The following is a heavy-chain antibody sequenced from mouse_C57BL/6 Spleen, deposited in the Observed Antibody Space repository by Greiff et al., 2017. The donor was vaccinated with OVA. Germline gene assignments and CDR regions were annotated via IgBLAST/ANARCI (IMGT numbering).Heavy chain of an antibody. J-gene: IGHJ4*01. CDR3: ARRAQALYYYAMDY. CDR2: ISSGSSTI. D-gene: IGHD3-2*02. V-gene: IGHV5-17*01. CDR1: GFTFSDYG. Sequence: EVQGVESGGGLVKPGGSLKLSCAASGFTFSDYGMHWVRQAPEKGLEWVAYISSGSSTIYYADTVKGRFTISRDNAKNTLFLQMTSLRSEDTAMYYGARRAQALYYYAMDYWGQGTSVTVSS.